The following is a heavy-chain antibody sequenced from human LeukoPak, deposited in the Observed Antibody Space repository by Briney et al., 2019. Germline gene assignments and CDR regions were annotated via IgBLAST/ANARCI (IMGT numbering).Heavy chain of an antibody. CDR1: GGSFSGYY. D-gene: IGHD6-6*01. CDR2: INHSGST. J-gene: IGHJ5*02. CDR3: ARDFSSSSGFDP. V-gene: IGHV4-34*01. Sequence: SETLSLTCAVYGGSFSGYYWSWIRQPPGKGLEWIGEINHSGSTNYNPSLKSRVTISVDTSKNQFSLKLSSVTAADTAVYYCARDFSSSSGFDPWGQGTLVTVSS.